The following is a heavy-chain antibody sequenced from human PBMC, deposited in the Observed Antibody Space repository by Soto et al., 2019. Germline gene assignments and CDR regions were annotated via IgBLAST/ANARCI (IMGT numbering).Heavy chain of an antibody. J-gene: IGHJ6*02. V-gene: IGHV1-8*01. CDR1: GYTFTSYD. D-gene: IGHD2-8*01. CDR3: ARSIMVDANYYYYGMYA. Sequence: ASVKASCKASGYTFTSYDINWVRQATGQGLEWMGWMNPNSGNTGYAQKFQGRVTMTRNTSISTAYMELSSLRSEDTAVYYCARSIMVDANYYYYGMYAWGQGNTVTLAS. CDR2: MNPNSGNT.